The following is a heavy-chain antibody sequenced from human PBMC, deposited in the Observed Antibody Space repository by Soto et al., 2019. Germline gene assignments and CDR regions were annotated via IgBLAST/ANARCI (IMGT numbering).Heavy chain of an antibody. Sequence: QVQLVQSGAEVKKPGASVKVSCKVSGYTLTELSMHWVRQAPGKGLEWMGGFDPEDGETIYAQKFQGRVTMTEDTSTDTAYMELSRLRSEDTAVYYCATYAAPGTVVTPTLYYYYGMYVWGQGTTVTVSS. V-gene: IGHV1-24*01. CDR3: ATYAAPGTVVTPTLYYYYGMYV. CDR2: FDPEDGET. J-gene: IGHJ6*02. D-gene: IGHD2-15*01. CDR1: GYTLTELS.